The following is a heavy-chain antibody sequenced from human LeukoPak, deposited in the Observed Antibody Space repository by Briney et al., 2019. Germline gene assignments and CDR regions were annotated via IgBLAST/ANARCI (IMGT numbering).Heavy chain of an antibody. Sequence: SETLSLTCTVSGVSISSYYWSWIRQPPGKGLGWIGYIYTSGSTNYNPSVRSRVTISVDRSKNQFSLKLNSVTAADTAVYYCARLGQYSGYVRDAFDIWGQGTMVTVSS. D-gene: IGHD5-12*01. J-gene: IGHJ3*02. V-gene: IGHV4-4*09. CDR3: ARLGQYSGYVRDAFDI. CDR1: GVSISSYY. CDR2: IYTSGST.